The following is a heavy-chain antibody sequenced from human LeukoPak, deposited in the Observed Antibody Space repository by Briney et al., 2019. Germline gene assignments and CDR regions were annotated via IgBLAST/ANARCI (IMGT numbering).Heavy chain of an antibody. CDR2: IKQDGSEK. V-gene: IGHV3-7*01. CDR1: GFTFSSYW. Sequence: PGGSLRLSCAASGFTFSSYWMSWVRQAPGKGLEWVANIKQDGSEKHYVDSVKGRFTIPRDNAIKSLYLQMNSLRAEDTAVYYCASDSVGGFDYWGQGTLVTVSS. J-gene: IGHJ4*02. D-gene: IGHD4-23*01. CDR3: ASDSVGGFDY.